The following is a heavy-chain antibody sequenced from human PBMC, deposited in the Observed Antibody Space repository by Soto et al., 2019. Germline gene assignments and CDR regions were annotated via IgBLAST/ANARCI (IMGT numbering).Heavy chain of an antibody. CDR1: GFTFSAYW. J-gene: IGHJ4*02. CDR3: AREKRANGYFEY. CDR2: IKQAGSEK. Sequence: EVQLVESGGGLVQTGGSLRLSCAASGFTFSAYWMSWVRQAPGKGLEWVANIKQAGSEKYYVDSVNGRFIISRGDAKNSLFLQVNSLRVEDTAVYYCAREKRANGYFEYWGQGTLVTVSS. V-gene: IGHV3-7*01. D-gene: IGHD6-25*01.